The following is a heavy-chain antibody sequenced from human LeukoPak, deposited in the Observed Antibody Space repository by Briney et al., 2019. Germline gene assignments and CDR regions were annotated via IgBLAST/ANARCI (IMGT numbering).Heavy chain of an antibody. CDR2: LYYSGSP. CDR1: GGSISSYF. J-gene: IGHJ5*02. V-gene: IGHV4-59*01. D-gene: IGHD3-22*01. CDR3: ERVFDDYYDSSADPPLWFDP. Sequence: SETLSLTCTVSGGSISSYFWSWIRQPPGMGQEWIGYLYYSGSPNYNPSLKSRVTISVDTSKNQFSLRLRSVTAADTAVYYCERVFDDYYDSSADPPLWFDPWGQGTLVTVSS.